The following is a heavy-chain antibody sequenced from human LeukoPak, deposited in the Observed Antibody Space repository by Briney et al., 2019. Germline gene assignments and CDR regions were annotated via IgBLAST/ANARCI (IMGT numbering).Heavy chain of an antibody. CDR2: IYTSGST. CDR1: GGSISSYY. J-gene: IGHJ5*02. Sequence: SETLSLTCTVSGGSISSYYRSWIRQPAGKGLEWIGRIYTSGSTNYNPSLKSRVTMSVDTSKNQFSLKLSSVTAADTAVYYCARGRRATGTRLLWFGRDNNWFDPWGQGTLVTVSS. V-gene: IGHV4-4*07. CDR3: ARGRRATGTRLLWFGRDNNWFDP. D-gene: IGHD3-10*01.